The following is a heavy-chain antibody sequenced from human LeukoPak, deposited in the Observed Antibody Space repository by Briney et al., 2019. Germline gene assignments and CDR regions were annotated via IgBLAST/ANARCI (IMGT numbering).Heavy chain of an antibody. CDR2: ISAYNGNT. D-gene: IGHD3-10*01. V-gene: IGHV1-18*01. CDR3: ARLTMALLWFGELLWFDP. Sequence: ASVKVSCKASGYTFTSYGISWVRQAPGQGLEWMGGISAYNGNTNYAQRFQGRVTMTTDTSTGTAYMELTNLRSDDTAMYYCARLTMALLWFGELLWFDPWGQGTLVTVSS. J-gene: IGHJ5*02. CDR1: GYTFTSYG.